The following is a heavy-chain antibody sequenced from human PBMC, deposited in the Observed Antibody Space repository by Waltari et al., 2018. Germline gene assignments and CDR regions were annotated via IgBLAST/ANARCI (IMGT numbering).Heavy chain of an antibody. CDR2: IIPIFGTA. D-gene: IGHD3-3*01. J-gene: IGHJ4*02. Sequence: QVQLVQSGAEVKKPGSSVKVSCKASVGTFSSYAISWVRQAPGQGLEWMGRIIPIFGTANYAQKFQGRVTITADKSTSTAYMELSSLRSEDTAVYYCARDITIFGVVIKGLDYWGQGTLVTVSS. V-gene: IGHV1-69*13. CDR3: ARDITIFGVVIKGLDY. CDR1: VGTFSSYA.